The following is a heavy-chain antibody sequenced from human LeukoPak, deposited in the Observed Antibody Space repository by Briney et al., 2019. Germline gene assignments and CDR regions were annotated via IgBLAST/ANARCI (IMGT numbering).Heavy chain of an antibody. CDR2: INPNSGGT. CDR1: GYTFTGYY. CDR3: ARDLNPTIMITFGGVID. D-gene: IGHD3-16*02. V-gene: IGHV1-2*04. J-gene: IGHJ4*02. Sequence: GASVKVSCKASGYTFTGYYMHWVRQAPGQGLEWMGWINPNSGGTNYAQKFQGWVTMTRDTSISTAYMELSRLRSDDTAVYYCARDLNPTIMITFGGVIDWGQGTLVTVSS.